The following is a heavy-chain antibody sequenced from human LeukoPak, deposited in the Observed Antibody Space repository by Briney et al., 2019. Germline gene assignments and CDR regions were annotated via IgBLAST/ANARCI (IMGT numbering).Heavy chain of an antibody. V-gene: IGHV3-11*01. CDR3: ARVRGNRGVYYFDY. CDR2: IISSGSTI. CDR1: GFTFNDYY. J-gene: IGHJ4*02. D-gene: IGHD3-10*01. Sequence: GGSLRLSCAASGFTFNDYYMSWIRQAPGKGLEWVSYIISSGSTIYYADSVKGRFTISRDNTKNPLYLQMNSLRAEDTAVYYCARVRGNRGVYYFDYWGQGTLVTVSS.